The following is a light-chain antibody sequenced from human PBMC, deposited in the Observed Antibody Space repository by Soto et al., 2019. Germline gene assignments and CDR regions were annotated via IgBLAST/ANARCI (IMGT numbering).Light chain of an antibody. V-gene: IGKV2-28*01. CDR2: EAS. CDR1: QRLLHSNGYNY. CDR3: QQTRSYPST. J-gene: IGKJ4*01. Sequence: DIVMTQSPLSLPVTPVDPASISCRSSQRLLHSNGYNYLAWYQQKPGKVPQLLIYEASILQSGVPSRFSGSGSGTDFTLTISSLQAEDFATYYCQQTRSYPSTFGGGTKVDIK.